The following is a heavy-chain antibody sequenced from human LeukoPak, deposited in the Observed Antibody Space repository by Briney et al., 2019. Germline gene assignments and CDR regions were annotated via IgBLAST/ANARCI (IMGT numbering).Heavy chain of an antibody. CDR3: ARIGDYYESGSYYNTPFDY. CDR1: GGSISSSSYY. J-gene: IGHJ4*02. CDR2: IYYSGST. Sequence: SETLSLTCTVSGGSISSSSYYWGWIRQPPGKGLEWIGSIYYSGSTYYNPSLKSRVTISVDTSKNQFSLKLSSVTAADTAVYYCARIGDYYESGSYYNTPFDYWGQGTLVTVSS. V-gene: IGHV4-39*07. D-gene: IGHD3-10*01.